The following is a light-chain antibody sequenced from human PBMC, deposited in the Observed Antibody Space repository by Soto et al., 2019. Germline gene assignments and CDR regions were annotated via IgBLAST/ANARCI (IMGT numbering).Light chain of an antibody. J-gene: IGKJ5*01. CDR3: QQYNNWPIT. V-gene: IGKV3-15*01. CDR2: GAS. CDR1: QSFRTN. Sequence: IVLTQSPGTLSLSTGDRAPLSCRASQSFRTNVAWSQQKPGQAPRLLIEGASTRATGIPARFSGRGSGTEFTLTISSLQSEDFEIYYCQQYNNWPITFGQGTRLEIK.